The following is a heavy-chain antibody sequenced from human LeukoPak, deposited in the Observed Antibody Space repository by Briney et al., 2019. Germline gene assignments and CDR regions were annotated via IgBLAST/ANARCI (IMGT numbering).Heavy chain of an antibody. CDR3: AKDYAVAATGPFDY. Sequence: PGGSLRLSCAASGFTFDDCAMHWVRQAPGKGLEWVSGISWNSGSIGYADSVKGRFTISRDNAKNSLYLQMNSLRAEDTALYYCAKDYAVAATGPFDYWGQGTLVTVSS. D-gene: IGHD2-15*01. V-gene: IGHV3-9*01. J-gene: IGHJ4*02. CDR2: ISWNSGSI. CDR1: GFTFDDCA.